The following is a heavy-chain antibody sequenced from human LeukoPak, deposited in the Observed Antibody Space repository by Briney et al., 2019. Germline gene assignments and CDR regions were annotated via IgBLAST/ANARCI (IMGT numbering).Heavy chain of an antibody. CDR2: ISAYNGNT. CDR3: ARGEGYYDSSGYRY. CDR1: GYTFTSYG. D-gene: IGHD3-22*01. Sequence: ASVKVSCKASGYTFTSYGISWVRQAPGQGLEWMGWISAYNGNTNYAQKLLGRVTMTTDTSTSTTYMELRSLRSDDTAVYYCARGEGYYDSSGYRYWGQGTLVTVSS. J-gene: IGHJ4*02. V-gene: IGHV1-18*01.